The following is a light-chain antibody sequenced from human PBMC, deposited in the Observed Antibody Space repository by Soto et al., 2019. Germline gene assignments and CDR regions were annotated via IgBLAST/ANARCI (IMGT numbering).Light chain of an antibody. CDR2: RAS. J-gene: IGKJ1*01. CDR1: QSLGGN. Sequence: IVMTQSPATLAVSPGDTATLSCRASQSLGGNLAWYQQKPGQGPRLLIFRASSRATGVPARFSASGSGTEFTLTISGLQSEDFAIYYCQQYSNWPLWTFGPGTKVEIK. V-gene: IGKV3-15*01. CDR3: QQYSNWPLWT.